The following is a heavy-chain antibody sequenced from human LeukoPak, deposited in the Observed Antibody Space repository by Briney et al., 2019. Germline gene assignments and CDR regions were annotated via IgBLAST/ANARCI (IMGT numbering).Heavy chain of an antibody. Sequence: GSLRLSCEGSAFIFSGHWMNWVRQAPGKGLEWVANIKQDGSETYYVDSVKGRFTISRDNDKNSVYLQMGSLRVEDTAVYYCARGPDGYWGQGTLVTVSS. V-gene: IGHV3-7*01. J-gene: IGHJ4*02. CDR3: ARGPDGY. CDR1: AFIFSGHW. CDR2: IKQDGSET.